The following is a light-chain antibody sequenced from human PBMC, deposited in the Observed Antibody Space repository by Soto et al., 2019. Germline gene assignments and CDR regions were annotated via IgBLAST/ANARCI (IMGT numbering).Light chain of an antibody. CDR1: SGDVGGYKY. CDR3: NSFTSSSTYV. CDR2: EVS. Sequence: QSVLTQPASVSGCPGQSSRISWTGGSGDVGGYKYVSWYQQHPGKAPKLIIYEVSNRPSGVSNRFSGSKSGNTASLTISGLQAEDETDYYCNSFTSSSTYVFGTGTKVTVL. J-gene: IGLJ1*01. V-gene: IGLV2-14*01.